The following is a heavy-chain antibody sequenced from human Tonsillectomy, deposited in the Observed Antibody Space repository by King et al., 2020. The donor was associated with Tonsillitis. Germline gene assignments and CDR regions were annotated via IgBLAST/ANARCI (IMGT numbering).Heavy chain of an antibody. J-gene: IGHJ6*02. CDR1: GFSFGSYA. Sequence: VQLVESGGGLVQPGGSLRLSCAASGFSFGSYAMSWVRPASGKGLEWVSGISCSGGTIYYADSVKGRFNISRDTSKNTLYLQMNSLRGEDTGVYYCAKDSGNNYYDMDVWGQGTTVTVSS. CDR3: AKDSGNNYYDMDV. V-gene: IGHV3-23*04. CDR2: ISCSGGTI.